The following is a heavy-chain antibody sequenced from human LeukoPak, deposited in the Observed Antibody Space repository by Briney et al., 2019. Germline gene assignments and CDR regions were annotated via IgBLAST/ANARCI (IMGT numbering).Heavy chain of an antibody. Sequence: GGSLRLSCAASGFTFSGYAMSWVRQAPGKGLEWVSAISGSGGSTYYADSVKGRFTISRDNSKNTLYLQMNSLRAEDTAVYYCAKDHSVCGGDSCAFDIWGQGTMVTVSS. D-gene: IGHD2-21*02. CDR1: GFTFSGYA. J-gene: IGHJ3*02. CDR3: AKDHSVCGGDSCAFDI. V-gene: IGHV3-23*01. CDR2: ISGSGGST.